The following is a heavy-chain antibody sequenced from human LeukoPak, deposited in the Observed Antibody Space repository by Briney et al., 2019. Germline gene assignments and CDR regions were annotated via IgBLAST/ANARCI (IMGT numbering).Heavy chain of an antibody. D-gene: IGHD1-14*01. J-gene: IGHJ4*02. Sequence: GGSLRLSCAASGFTFSSYGMHWVRQAPGKGLEWVAFIRYDGSNKYYADSVKGRFTISRDNSKNTLYLQMNSLRAEDTAVYYCAKDPRGIAGTTGLSVGFDYWGQGTLVTVSS. CDR3: AKDPRGIAGTTGLSVGFDY. V-gene: IGHV3-30*02. CDR1: GFTFSSYG. CDR2: IRYDGSNK.